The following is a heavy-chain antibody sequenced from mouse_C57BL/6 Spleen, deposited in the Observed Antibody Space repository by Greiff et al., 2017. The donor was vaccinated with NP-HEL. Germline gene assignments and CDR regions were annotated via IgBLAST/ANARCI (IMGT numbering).Heavy chain of an antibody. CDR2: INPGSDGT. V-gene: IGHV1-54*01. CDR3: ARRDFAY. Sequence: QVQLQQSGAELVRPGTSVKVSCKASGYAFTNYLIEWVKQRPGQGLEWIGVINPGSDGTNYNEKFKGKATLTADKSSSTAYMQLSSLTSEDSAVYFCARRDFAYWGQGTLVTVSA. CDR1: GYAFTNYL. J-gene: IGHJ3*01.